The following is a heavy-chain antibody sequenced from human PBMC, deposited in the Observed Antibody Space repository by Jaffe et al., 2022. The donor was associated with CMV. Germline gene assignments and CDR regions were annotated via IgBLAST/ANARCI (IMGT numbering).Heavy chain of an antibody. J-gene: IGHJ4*02. D-gene: IGHD2-21*02. CDR1: GGSISSYY. CDR2: IYYSGST. CDR3: ARHPGGDWFFISV. Sequence: QVQLQESGPGLVKPSETLSLTCTVSGGSISSYYWSWIRQPPGKGLEWIGYIYYSGSTNYNPSLKSRVTISVDTSKNQFSLKLSSVTAADTAVYYCARHPGGDWFFISVWGQGTLVTVSS. V-gene: IGHV4-59*08.